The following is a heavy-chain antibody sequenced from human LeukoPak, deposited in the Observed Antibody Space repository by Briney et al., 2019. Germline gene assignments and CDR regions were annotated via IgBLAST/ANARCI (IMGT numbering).Heavy chain of an antibody. CDR3: AKHGEWRQYYFDY. D-gene: IGHD3-3*01. J-gene: IGHJ4*02. Sequence: GGSLRLSCAASGFTFSSYAMSWVRQAPGKGLEWVSAISGSGGSTYYADSVKGRFTISRDNSKNTLYLQMNSLRAEDTAVYCCAKHGEWRQYYFDYWGQGTLVTVSS. V-gene: IGHV3-23*01. CDR2: ISGSGGST. CDR1: GFTFSSYA.